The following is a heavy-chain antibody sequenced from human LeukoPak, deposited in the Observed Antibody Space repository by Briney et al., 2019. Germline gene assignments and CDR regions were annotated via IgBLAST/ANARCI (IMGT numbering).Heavy chain of an antibody. CDR1: GFTFGDYA. CDR3: TRGRVVVTPDAGFDP. D-gene: IGHD2-21*02. J-gene: IGHJ5*02. Sequence: GGSLRLSCTASGFTFGDYAMSWFRQAPGKGLEWVGFIRSKAYGGTTEYAASVKGRFTISRDDSKSIAYLQMNSLKTEDTAVYYCTRGRVVVTPDAGFDPWGQGTLVTVSS. CDR2: IRSKAYGGTT. V-gene: IGHV3-49*03.